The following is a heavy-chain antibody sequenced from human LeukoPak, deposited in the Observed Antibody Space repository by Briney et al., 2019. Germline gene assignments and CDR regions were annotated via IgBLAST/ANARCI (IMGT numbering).Heavy chain of an antibody. J-gene: IGHJ4*02. V-gene: IGHV3-53*01. CDR3: ARPSLNSGSYFDY. CDR2: IYSGGST. CDR1: GFTVSSNY. D-gene: IGHD1-26*01. Sequence: GWTLRLSCAASGFTVSSNYMSWVRQAPGKGLEWVAVIYSGGSTYYADSVQGRFTISRDNSKNTLYLQMTGLRAEDTAVYYCARPSLNSGSYFDYWGQGILVSVSS.